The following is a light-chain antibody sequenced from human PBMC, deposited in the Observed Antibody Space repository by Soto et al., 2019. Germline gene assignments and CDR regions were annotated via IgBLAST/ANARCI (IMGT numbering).Light chain of an antibody. CDR2: EVT. CDR3: NSYTTLSNRV. CDR1: STDIGAYNY. J-gene: IGLJ1*01. Sequence: QSVLTQPASASGSPGQSITISCTGTSTDIGAYNYVSWYQQHPGKAPKLLIYEVTNRPSGVSNRFSGSKSGNTASLTISGLQAEDEANYYCNSYTTLSNRVFGTGTKV. V-gene: IGLV2-14*01.